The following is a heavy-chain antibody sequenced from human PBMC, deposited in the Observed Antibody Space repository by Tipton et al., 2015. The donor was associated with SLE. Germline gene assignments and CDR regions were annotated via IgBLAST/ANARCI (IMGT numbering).Heavy chain of an antibody. CDR1: GFTFSSYA. J-gene: IGHJ4*02. D-gene: IGHD3-22*01. Sequence: SLRLSCAASGFTFSSYAMHWVRQAPGKGLEWVAVISYDGSNKYYADSVKGRFTISRDNSKNTLYLQMRSLRPEDTAVYYCARALDSSGLYYYFDYWGQGTLVAVSS. V-gene: IGHV3-30*04. CDR2: ISYDGSNK. CDR3: ARALDSSGLYYYFDY.